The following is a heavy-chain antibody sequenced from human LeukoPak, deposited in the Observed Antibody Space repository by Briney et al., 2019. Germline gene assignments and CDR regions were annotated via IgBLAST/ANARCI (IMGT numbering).Heavy chain of an antibody. CDR2: IYTSGST. CDR1: GGSISNGSYY. D-gene: IGHD3-3*01. J-gene: IGHJ6*03. V-gene: IGHV4-61*02. CDR3: AREYYDFWSGYSYYMDV. Sequence: SETLSLTCTVSGGSISNGSYYWSWIRQPAGKGLEWIGRIYTSGSTNYNPSLKSRVTISVDTSKNQFSLKLSSVTAADTAVYYCAREYYDFWSGYSYYMDVWGKGTTVTVSS.